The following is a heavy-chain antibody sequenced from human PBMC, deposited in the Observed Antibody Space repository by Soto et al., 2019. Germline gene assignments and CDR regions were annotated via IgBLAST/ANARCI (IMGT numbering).Heavy chain of an antibody. CDR1: GVTFNRSS. V-gene: IGHV3-30*04. Sequence: QAQLVESGGGMVQPGRSLILSCVASGVTFNRSSMHWVRQAPGKGLEWVAVISYDGSNKYYADSVKGRFTISRDNSNNTLYLQMNTLKAEDSAVYYCARDHQYQLPSDVWGQGTTVTVS. J-gene: IGHJ6*02. CDR3: ARDHQYQLPSDV. CDR2: ISYDGSNK. D-gene: IGHD2-2*01.